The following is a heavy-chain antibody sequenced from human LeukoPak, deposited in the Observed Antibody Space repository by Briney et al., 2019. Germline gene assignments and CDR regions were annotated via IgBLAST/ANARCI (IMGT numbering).Heavy chain of an antibody. Sequence: PGGSLRLSYGASVHPYNRHDAICATHAPGKGLEWGSYISSRGGSIYYAESLKGRFTISSEKSKSSMYLQINSPVAEHTAVYYCAREYDYPGPAFDIWGQGTMVTASS. D-gene: IGHD4-11*01. CDR3: AREYDYPGPAFDI. CDR2: ISSRGGSI. CDR1: VHPYNRHD. J-gene: IGHJ3*02. V-gene: IGHV3-48*03.